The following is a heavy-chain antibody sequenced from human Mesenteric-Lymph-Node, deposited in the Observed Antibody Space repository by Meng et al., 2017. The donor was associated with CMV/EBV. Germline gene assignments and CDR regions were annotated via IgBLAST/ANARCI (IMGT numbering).Heavy chain of an antibody. J-gene: IGHJ4*02. CDR2: INAGNGNT. Sequence: QASGYTFTSSAMHWVRQAPGQRLEWMGWINAGNGNTKYSQKFQGRVTITRDTSASTAYMELSSLRSEDTAVYYCARTSIAVGDGYDYWGQGTLVTVSS. V-gene: IGHV1-3*01. CDR3: ARTSIAVGDGYDY. CDR1: GYTFTSSA. D-gene: IGHD6-19*01.